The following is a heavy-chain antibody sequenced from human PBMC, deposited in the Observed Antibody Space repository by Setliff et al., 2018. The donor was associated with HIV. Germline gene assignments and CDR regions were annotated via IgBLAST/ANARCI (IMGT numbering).Heavy chain of an antibody. J-gene: IGHJ3*02. CDR3: AAETLPGQSAFDI. V-gene: IGHV3-53*01. CDR1: GFTVSSNY. Sequence: PGGSLRLSCAASGFTVSSNYVRWVRQAPGKGLEWVSVIYSGGATFYAASVRGRFTISRDNSKNTLYLQMNSLRAEDTAVYYCAAETLPGQSAFDIWGQGTMVTVSS. D-gene: IGHD3-16*01. CDR2: IYSGGAT.